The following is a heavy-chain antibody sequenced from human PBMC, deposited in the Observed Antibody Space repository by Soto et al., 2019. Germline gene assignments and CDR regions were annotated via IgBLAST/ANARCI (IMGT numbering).Heavy chain of an antibody. D-gene: IGHD4-17*01. Sequence: GESLKISCNGSGYSFTIYCIGLVRQMPGKGLEWMGIIYPGDSDTRYSPSFQGQVTISADKSISTAYLQWSSLKASDTAMYYCARPMTTVTTPYYYYYYGMDVWGQGTTVTVSS. V-gene: IGHV5-51*01. CDR3: ARPMTTVTTPYYYYYYGMDV. CDR2: IYPGDSDT. J-gene: IGHJ6*02. CDR1: GYSFTIYC.